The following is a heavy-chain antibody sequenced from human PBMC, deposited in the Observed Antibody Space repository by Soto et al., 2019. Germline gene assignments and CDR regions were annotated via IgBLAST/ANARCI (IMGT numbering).Heavy chain of an antibody. Sequence: PSETLSLTCTVSGDSIGRSTYYWGWIRQPPGKGLEWIGTIYFSGSTYYDPSLKSRVTMSVDTSKNQFSLSLSSVTAADTAVYYCARLPEYCGGVCYTWYFDLWGRATLVTVSS. J-gene: IGHJ2*01. CDR2: IYFSGST. V-gene: IGHV4-39*01. CDR3: ARLPEYCGGVCYTWYFDL. CDR1: GDSIGRSTYY. D-gene: IGHD2-21*02.